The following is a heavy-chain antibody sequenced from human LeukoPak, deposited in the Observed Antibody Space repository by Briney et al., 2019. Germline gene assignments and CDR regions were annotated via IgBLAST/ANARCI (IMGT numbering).Heavy chain of an antibody. Sequence: GGSLRLSCAASGFTFSDYYMSWIRQAPGKGLEWVSRVIRDGSFTNYAESVKGRFTISRDNAKNTLYLQMSSLRAEDTAVYFCVRDGDDFNFDYWGQGSLVTVSS. CDR1: GFTFSDYY. D-gene: IGHD5-24*01. V-gene: IGHV3-74*01. J-gene: IGHJ4*02. CDR2: VIRDGSFT. CDR3: VRDGDDFNFDY.